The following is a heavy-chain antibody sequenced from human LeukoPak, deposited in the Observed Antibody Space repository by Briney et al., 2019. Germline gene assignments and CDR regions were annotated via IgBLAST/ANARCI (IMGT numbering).Heavy chain of an antibody. D-gene: IGHD3-10*01. V-gene: IGHV1-3*01. J-gene: IGHJ6*02. CDR3: GRVSWSPSYYGSGSDYYGMDV. Sequence: ASMKVSCKASGYSFTSYAIHWVRQAPGQRLEWMGWINAGNGNTKYSQKFQGRATMTRDTSASTAHMELSSLRSEDTAVYYCGRVSWSPSYYGSGSDYYGMDVWGQGTTVTVSS. CDR2: INAGNGNT. CDR1: GYSFTSYA.